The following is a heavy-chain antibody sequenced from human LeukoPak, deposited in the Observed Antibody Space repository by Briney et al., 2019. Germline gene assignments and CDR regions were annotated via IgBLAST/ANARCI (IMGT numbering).Heavy chain of an antibody. V-gene: IGHV4-34*01. J-gene: IGHJ6*03. Sequence: SETLSLTCAVYGGSFSGYYWSWIRQPPGKGLEWIGEINHSGSTNYNPSLKSRVTISVDTSKNQFSLKLSSVTAADTAVYYCARTRRSVVVVAANVFHYYYYMDVWGTGTTVTVSS. CDR2: INHSGST. CDR1: GGSFSGYY. D-gene: IGHD2-15*01. CDR3: ARTRRSVVVVAANVFHYYYYMDV.